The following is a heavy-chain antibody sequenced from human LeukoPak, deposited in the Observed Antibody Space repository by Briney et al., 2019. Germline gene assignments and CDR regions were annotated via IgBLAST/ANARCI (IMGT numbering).Heavy chain of an antibody. CDR1: GFTFSNYD. CDR3: ARAKLTAMAGLDY. V-gene: IGHV3-13*01. J-gene: IGHJ4*02. D-gene: IGHD5-18*01. Sequence: GGSLRLSCAASGFTFSNYDMHWVRQPAGRGLEWVSAIGTADDTYYPGSVKGRFTISRENAKNSLYLHMNSLRAGDTAVYYCARAKLTAMAGLDYWGQGTLVTVSS. CDR2: IGTADDT.